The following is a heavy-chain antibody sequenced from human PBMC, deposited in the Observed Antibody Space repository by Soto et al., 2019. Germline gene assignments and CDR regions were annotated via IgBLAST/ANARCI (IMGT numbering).Heavy chain of an antibody. J-gene: IGHJ4*02. Sequence: GGSLRLSCAASGFTFSSYWMSWVRQAPGKGLEWVANIKQDGSEKYYVDSVKGRFTISRDNAKNSLYLQMNSLRAEDTAVYYCARDRSGVPAATVLFDYWGQGTLVTVSS. CDR3: ARDRSGVPAATVLFDY. CDR2: IKQDGSEK. CDR1: GFTFSSYW. V-gene: IGHV3-7*01. D-gene: IGHD2-2*01.